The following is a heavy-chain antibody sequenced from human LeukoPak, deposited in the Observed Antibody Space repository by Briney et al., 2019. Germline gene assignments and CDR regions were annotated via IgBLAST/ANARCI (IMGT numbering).Heavy chain of an antibody. J-gene: IGHJ6*03. CDR3: ARRVGDIVLVPAAKTEHYYYYYMDV. CDR2: INHSGST. CDR1: GGSFSGYY. V-gene: IGHV4-34*01. Sequence: SETLSLTCAVYGGSFSGYYWTWIRQPPGKGREWIGEINHSGSTNYNPSLKSRVTISVDTSKNQFSLKLSSVTAADTAVYYCARRVGDIVLVPAAKTEHYYYYYMDVWGKGTTVTVSS. D-gene: IGHD2-2*01.